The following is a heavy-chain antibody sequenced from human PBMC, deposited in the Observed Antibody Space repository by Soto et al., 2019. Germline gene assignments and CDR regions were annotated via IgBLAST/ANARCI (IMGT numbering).Heavy chain of an antibody. J-gene: IGHJ5*02. CDR1: GYTFTSYG. CDR3: AREWSSQCLVYNWFGP. V-gene: IGHV1-18*01. CDR2: ISAYNGNT. D-gene: IGHD6-19*01. Sequence: QVHLVQSGAEVKKPGASVKVSCKASGYTFTSYGISWVRQTPGQGREWMGWISAYNGNTNYAHKLQGRVTLTPDTSTSTAYMELRSLRSDDTAVYYCAREWSSQCLVYNWFGPWGQGTLVTVSS.